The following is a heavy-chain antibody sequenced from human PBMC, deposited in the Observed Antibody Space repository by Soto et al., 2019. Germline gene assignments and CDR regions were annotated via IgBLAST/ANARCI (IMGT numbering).Heavy chain of an antibody. V-gene: IGHV3-66*01. CDR3: ARNVPVTALGY. CDR1: GVTVGNNY. D-gene: IGHD4-17*01. Sequence: ESGGGLVQPGGSLRLSCAASGVTVGNNYMSWVRQAPGKGLEWVSVTYSGGDIRYADSVKGRFTMSRDSTKNTVYLQMDSLRAEDTAVYFCARNVPVTALGYWGQGSLVTVSS. CDR2: TYSGGDI. J-gene: IGHJ4*02.